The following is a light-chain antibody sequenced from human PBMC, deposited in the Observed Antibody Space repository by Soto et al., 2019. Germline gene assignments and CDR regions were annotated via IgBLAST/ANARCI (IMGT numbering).Light chain of an antibody. CDR2: EAS. Sequence: QSVLTQPASVSGSPGQSITISCTGTNSDVGSHNFVYWYQQYPGKAPKLLIYEASKRPSGLSNRFSGSKSGNTASLTISGLQAEDEADYSCCSLTNGVTWVFGGGTKLTVL. V-gene: IGLV2-23*01. J-gene: IGLJ3*02. CDR1: NSDVGSHNF. CDR3: CSLTNGVTWV.